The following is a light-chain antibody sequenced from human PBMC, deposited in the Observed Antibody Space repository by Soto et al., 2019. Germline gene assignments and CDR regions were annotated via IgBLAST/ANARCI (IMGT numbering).Light chain of an antibody. CDR3: QQYDTYPHT. V-gene: IGKV1-5*03. J-gene: IGKJ2*01. Sequence: DIQMTQSPSTLSASVGDRVTITCRASQNIGSWLAWYQQRPGKAPKLLIYQASTLESGVPSRFSGSGSRTEFTLTISSLQSDDFATYYCQQYDTYPHTFGQGTKLEIK. CDR1: QNIGSW. CDR2: QAS.